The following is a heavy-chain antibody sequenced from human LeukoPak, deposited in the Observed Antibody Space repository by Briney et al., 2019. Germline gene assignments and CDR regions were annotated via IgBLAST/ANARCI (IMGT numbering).Heavy chain of an antibody. V-gene: IGHV3-7*01. CDR3: ARDKYYDRYFDS. CDR1: RFTFITNW. Sequence: GGSLRLSCAASRFTFITNWMCCGRQAPGKGLEWVANIKQDGSEKYYVDSVEGRFTISRDNAKNSLSLQMNSLRAEDTAVYYCARDKYYDRYFDSWGQGTLVTVSS. CDR2: IKQDGSEK. J-gene: IGHJ4*02. D-gene: IGHD3-22*01.